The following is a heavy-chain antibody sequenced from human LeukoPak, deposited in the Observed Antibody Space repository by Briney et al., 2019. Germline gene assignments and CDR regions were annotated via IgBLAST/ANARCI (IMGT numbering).Heavy chain of an antibody. J-gene: IGHJ6*02. CDR2: IKSKTDGGTT. CDR1: GFTFSNAW. D-gene: IGHD2-8*01. Sequence: GGSLRLSCAASGFTFSNAWMSWVRRAPGKGLEWVGRIKSKTDGGTTDYAAPVKGRFTISRDDSKNTLYLQMNSLKTEDTAVYYCTTDVTYCTNGVCYYYYYGMDVWGQGTTVTVSS. V-gene: IGHV3-15*01. CDR3: TTDVTYCTNGVCYYYYYGMDV.